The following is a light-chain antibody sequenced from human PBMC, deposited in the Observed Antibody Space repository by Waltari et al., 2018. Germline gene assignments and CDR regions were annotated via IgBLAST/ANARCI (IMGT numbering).Light chain of an antibody. CDR3: QQSNTFPYN. CDR2: SAS. J-gene: IGKJ2*01. Sequence: DLQPTQSPSSVSASVGASVTITFRASHSISIWLACYQHKAGKPPKLLFYSASSLETGVPSRFSGSASGTEFTLTIPSLQADDSATYSCQQSNTFPYNFVPGTKLEI. CDR1: HSISIW. V-gene: IGKV1-12*01.